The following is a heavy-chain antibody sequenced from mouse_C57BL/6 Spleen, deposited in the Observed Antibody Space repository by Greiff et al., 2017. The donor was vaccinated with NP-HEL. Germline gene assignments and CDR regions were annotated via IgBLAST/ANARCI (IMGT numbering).Heavy chain of an antibody. CDR2: ISSGSSTI. V-gene: IGHV5-17*01. CDR1: GFTFSDYG. Sequence: EVQGVESGGGLVKPGGSLKLSCAASGFTFSDYGMHWVRQAPEKGLEWVAYISSGSSTIYYADTVKGRFTIARDNAKNTLFLQMTSLRSEDTAMYYCASPKQGYAMDYWGQGTSVTVSS. J-gene: IGHJ4*01. CDR3: ASPKQGYAMDY.